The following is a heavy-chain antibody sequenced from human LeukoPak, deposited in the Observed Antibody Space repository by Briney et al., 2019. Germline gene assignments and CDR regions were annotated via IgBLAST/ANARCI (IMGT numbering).Heavy chain of an antibody. CDR1: GGTFSSYA. J-gene: IGHJ6*03. Sequence: SVKVSCKASGGTFSSYAISWVRQAPGQGLEWMGGIIPIFGTANYAQKFQGRVTITADKSTSTAYMELSSLRSEDTAVYYCAASGFGFGELPSYFYYYMDVWGKGTTVTISS. V-gene: IGHV1-69*06. CDR3: AASGFGFGELPSYFYYYMDV. D-gene: IGHD3-10*01. CDR2: IIPIFGTA.